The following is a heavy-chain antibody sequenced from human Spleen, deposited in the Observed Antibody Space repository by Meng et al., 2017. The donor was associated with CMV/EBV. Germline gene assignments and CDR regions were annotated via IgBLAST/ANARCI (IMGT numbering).Heavy chain of an antibody. J-gene: IGHJ6*02. CDR1: GFTFSSYA. V-gene: IGHV3-23*01. D-gene: IGHD2-2*01. CDR3: ANGLVVPAAPLNYYYYGMDV. Sequence: GESLKISCAASGFTFSSYAMNWVRQAPGKGLEWVSAISAGGSATYYADSVKGRFTISRDNSKNTLYLQMNSLRAEDTAVYYCANGLVVPAAPLNYYYYGMDVWGQGTTVTVSS. CDR2: ISAGGSAT.